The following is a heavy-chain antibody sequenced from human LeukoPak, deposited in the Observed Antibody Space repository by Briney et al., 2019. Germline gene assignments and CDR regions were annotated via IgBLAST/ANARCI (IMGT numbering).Heavy chain of an antibody. Sequence: GGSLRLSCAASGFTFSSYAMHWVRQAPGKGLEWVAVISYDGSNKYYADSVKGRFTISRDNSKNTLYLQMNSLRAEDTAVYYCARVGSSSWYSDNWFDPWGQGTLVTVSS. CDR2: ISYDGSNK. J-gene: IGHJ5*02. V-gene: IGHV3-30*04. CDR3: ARVGSSSWYSDNWFDP. D-gene: IGHD6-13*01. CDR1: GFTFSSYA.